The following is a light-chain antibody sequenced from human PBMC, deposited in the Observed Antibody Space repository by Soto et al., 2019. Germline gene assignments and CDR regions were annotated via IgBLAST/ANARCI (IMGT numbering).Light chain of an antibody. CDR1: QSVSSSY. J-gene: IGKJ4*01. Sequence: EIVLTQSPGTLSLSPGDRATLSCRASQSVSSSYLAWYQQKPGQAPRLLIYGASNRATGIPDRFSGSGSGTDFTLTISRLEPEDFAVYYCQQYDNSPLTFGRGTKADI. V-gene: IGKV3-20*01. CDR3: QQYDNSPLT. CDR2: GAS.